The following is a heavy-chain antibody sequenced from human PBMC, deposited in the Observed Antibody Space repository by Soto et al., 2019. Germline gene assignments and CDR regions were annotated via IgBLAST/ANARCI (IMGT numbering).Heavy chain of an antibody. CDR3: ARGRGIYDYIWGSYRYYFDY. CDR1: SGSISSSNW. CDR2: IYHSGST. V-gene: IGHV4-4*02. Sequence: QVQLQESGPGLVKPSGTLSLTCAVSSGSISSSNWWSWVRQPPGKGLEWIGEIYHSGSTNYNPSLKSRVTISVDKSKNQFSLKLSSVTAADTAVYYCARGRGIYDYIWGSYRYYFDYWGQGTLVTVSS. J-gene: IGHJ4*02. D-gene: IGHD3-16*02.